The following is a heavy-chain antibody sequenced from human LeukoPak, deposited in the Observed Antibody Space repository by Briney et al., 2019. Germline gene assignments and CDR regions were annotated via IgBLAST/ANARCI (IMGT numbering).Heavy chain of an antibody. D-gene: IGHD3-3*01. CDR1: GFTLSDHY. J-gene: IGHJ3*02. V-gene: IGHV3-72*01. CDR3: ARVLKEVTSAFDI. Sequence: GGSLRLSCAASGFTLSDHYMDWVRQAPGKGLEWVGRTRNKANSYTTGYAASVKGRFTISRDDSKSSLYLQMNSPKTEDTAVYYCARVLKEVTSAFDIWGQGTMVTVSS. CDR2: TRNKANSYTT.